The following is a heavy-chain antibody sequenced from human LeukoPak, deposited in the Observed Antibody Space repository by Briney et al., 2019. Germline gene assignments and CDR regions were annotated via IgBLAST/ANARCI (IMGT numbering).Heavy chain of an antibody. Sequence: SSETLSLTCTVSGGSISSYYWSWIRRPPGKGLEWIGYIYYSGSTSYNPSLKSRVTISVDTPKNQFSLKLSSVTAADTAVYYCAREAEDHYYYYAMDVWGQGTTVTVSS. CDR3: AREAEDHYYYYAMDV. CDR2: IYYSGST. J-gene: IGHJ6*02. CDR1: GGSISSYY. V-gene: IGHV4-59*01.